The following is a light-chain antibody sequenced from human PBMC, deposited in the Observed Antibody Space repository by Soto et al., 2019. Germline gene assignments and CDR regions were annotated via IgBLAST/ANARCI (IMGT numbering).Light chain of an antibody. CDR1: QSVSSSY. CDR2: GAS. CDR3: QQYGSSPWT. V-gene: IGKV3-20*01. Sequence: EIVLTQSPGTLSLSPVERATLSCMASQSVSSSYLAWYQQKPGQAPRLLIYGASSRAPGIPDRFSGSGSGTDFTLTISRLEPEDFAVYYCQQYGSSPWTFGQGTKVDIK. J-gene: IGKJ1*01.